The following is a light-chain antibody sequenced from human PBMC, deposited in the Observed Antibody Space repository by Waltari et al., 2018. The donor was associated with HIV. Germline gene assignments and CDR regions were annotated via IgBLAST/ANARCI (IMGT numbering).Light chain of an antibody. CDR1: KLGDKY. CDR2: EDV. Sequence: SYELTQPPSVSVSPGQTAIITCSGEKLGDKYASWYQQRPGQSPVLVIYEDVKRPSGIPERFSGSNSGNTATLTISGTQAMDESDYYCQAWDSHNVIFGGGTKLTVL. CDR3: QAWDSHNVI. J-gene: IGLJ2*01. V-gene: IGLV3-1*01.